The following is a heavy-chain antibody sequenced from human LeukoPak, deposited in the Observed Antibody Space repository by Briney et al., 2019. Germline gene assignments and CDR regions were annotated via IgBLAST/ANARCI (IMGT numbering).Heavy chain of an antibody. CDR1: GGTFSSYA. Sequence: SVKVSCKASGGTFSSYAISWVRQAPGQGLEWMGGIIPIFGTANYAQKFQGRVTMTTDTSTSTAYMELRSLRSDDTAVYYCARDGLRGLPDFGWGQGTLATVSS. CDR2: IIPIFGTA. V-gene: IGHV1-69*05. J-gene: IGHJ4*02. CDR3: ARDGLRGLPDFG. D-gene: IGHD1-14*01.